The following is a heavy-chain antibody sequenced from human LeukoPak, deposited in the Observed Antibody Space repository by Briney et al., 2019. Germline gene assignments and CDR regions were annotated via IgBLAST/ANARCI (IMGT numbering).Heavy chain of an antibody. CDR1: GYTFTSYG. CDR3: ARGGYSGYDQDAFDI. V-gene: IGHV1-18*01. D-gene: IGHD5-12*01. Sequence: ASVTVSCKASGYTFTSYGISWVRQAPGQGLEWMGWISAYNGNTNYAQKLQGRVTMTTDTSTSTAYMELRSLRSDDTAVYYCARGGYSGYDQDAFDIWGQGTMVTVSS. CDR2: ISAYNGNT. J-gene: IGHJ3*02.